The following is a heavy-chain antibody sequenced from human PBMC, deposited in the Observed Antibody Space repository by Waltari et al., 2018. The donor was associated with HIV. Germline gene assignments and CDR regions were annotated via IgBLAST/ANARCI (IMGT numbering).Heavy chain of an antibody. CDR1: GFNFREYD. CDR2: ISGRGEKT. V-gene: IGHV3-23*01. CDR3: STYTVSFFDY. Sequence: VQLLESGGGLVRPGGYVRLSCAVYGFNFREYDMAWVRPAPGGGLERVAGISGRGEKTFNMVFVKGRFTISRDNSKKTLTLHIGTLSVDDTALYYCSTYTVSFFDYWGPGTPVTVSS. D-gene: IGHD3-16*01. J-gene: IGHJ4*02.